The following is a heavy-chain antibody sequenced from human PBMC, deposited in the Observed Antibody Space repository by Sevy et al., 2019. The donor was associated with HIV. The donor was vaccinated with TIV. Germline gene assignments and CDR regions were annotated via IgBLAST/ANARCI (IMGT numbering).Heavy chain of an antibody. CDR3: VKEGRDDFNPYLDF. Sequence: GGPLSLSGAGLGFPFGGYRRIWVRQAQGGGLEWLARVSRNGGTPGYGDSAKGRFTISRDNSKNTVYLQLKELRAEDTALYYCVKEGRDDFNPYLDFWGQGILVTVSS. CDR1: GFPFGGYR. J-gene: IGHJ4*02. D-gene: IGHD3-10*01. V-gene: IGHV3-23*01. CDR2: VSRNGGTP.